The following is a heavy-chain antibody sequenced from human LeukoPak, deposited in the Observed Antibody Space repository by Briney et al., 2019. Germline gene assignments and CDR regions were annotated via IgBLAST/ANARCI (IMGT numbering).Heavy chain of an antibody. CDR3: IRDFRSADL. J-gene: IGHJ5*02. Sequence: PGGSLRLSCVASGFTFSNYWMHWVRQPPGKGLVWVSRIYVDGRTTNYADSVKGRFTISRDNAKNAVYLEMNSLSVEDTATYYCIRDFRSADLWGQGTLVTVTS. V-gene: IGHV3-74*01. CDR1: GFTFSNYW. CDR2: IYVDGRTT.